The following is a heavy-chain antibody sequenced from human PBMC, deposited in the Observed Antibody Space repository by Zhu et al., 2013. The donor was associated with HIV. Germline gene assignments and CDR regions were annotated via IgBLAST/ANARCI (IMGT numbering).Heavy chain of an antibody. D-gene: IGHD3-22*01. V-gene: IGHV1-2*02. CDR2: INPNSGGT. J-gene: IGHJ3*02. CDR1: GYTFTGYY. Sequence: QVQLVQSGAEVKKPGASVKVSCKASGYTFTGYYMHWVRQAPGQGLEWMGWINPNSGGTNYAQKFQGRVTMTRDTSISTAYMELSRLRSDDTAVYYCARGPRGRYYDSSPKEGYGAFDIWGQGTSGHRLF. CDR3: ARGPRGRYYDSSPKEGYGAFDI.